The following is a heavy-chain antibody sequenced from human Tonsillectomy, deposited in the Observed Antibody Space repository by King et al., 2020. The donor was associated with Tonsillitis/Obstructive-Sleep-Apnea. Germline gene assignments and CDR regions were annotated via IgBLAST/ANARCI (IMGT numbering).Heavy chain of an antibody. V-gene: IGHV4-39*01. J-gene: IGHJ6*03. CDR1: GGSTSSSSYY. CDR2: IYYSGTT. D-gene: IGHD1-26*01. CDR3: ARLATDYYYYMDV. Sequence: QLQESGPGLVKPSETLSLTCTVSGGSTSSSSYYWGWIRQPPGKGLEWIGSIYYSGTTYYNPSLKSRVTISVDTSKNQCSLKLTSVTAADTAVYYCARLATDYYYYMDVWGKGTTVTVSS.